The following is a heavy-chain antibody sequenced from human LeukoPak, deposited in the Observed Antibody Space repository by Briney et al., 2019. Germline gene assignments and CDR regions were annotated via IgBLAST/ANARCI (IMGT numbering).Heavy chain of an antibody. CDR3: ARDRSKTYYYDSSGYYTGNWFDP. J-gene: IGHJ5*02. V-gene: IGHV1-3*01. Sequence: ASVKVSCKASGYTFTSYAMHWVRQAPGQRLEWMGWINAGNGNTKYSQKFQGRVTITRDTSASTAYMELSSLRSEDTAVYYCARDRSKTYYYDSSGYYTGNWFDPWGQGTLVTVSS. CDR2: INAGNGNT. D-gene: IGHD3-22*01. CDR1: GYTFTSYA.